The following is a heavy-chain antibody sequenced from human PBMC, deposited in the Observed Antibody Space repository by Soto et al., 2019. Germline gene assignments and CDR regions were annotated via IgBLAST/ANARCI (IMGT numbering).Heavy chain of an antibody. V-gene: IGHV1-8*01. D-gene: IGHD3-10*01. J-gene: IGHJ4*02. CDR3: ARGLYYYGSGTPH. CDR2: MNPNSGNT. Sequence: VSVKVCCKASGDTFTSYYINWARQATGQGLEWMGWMNPNSGNTGYAQKFQGRVTMTRNTSISTAYMELSSLRSEDTAVYYCARGLYYYGSGTPHWGQGTLVTVSS. CDR1: GDTFTSYY.